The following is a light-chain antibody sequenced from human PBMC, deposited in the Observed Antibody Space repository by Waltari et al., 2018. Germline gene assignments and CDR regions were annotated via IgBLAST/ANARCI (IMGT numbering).Light chain of an antibody. V-gene: IGKV3-11*01. J-gene: IGKJ2*01. CDR2: DSS. CDR3: QQRSNWPYT. CDR1: QSVSSF. Sequence: EIVLTQSPATLSLSPGERATLSCRASQSVSSFLSWYQQKPGQAPRLLIHDSSNRATAFPARFSGSGSGTDFTLTISSLEPEDFAVYFCQQRSNWPYTFGQGTKLEIK.